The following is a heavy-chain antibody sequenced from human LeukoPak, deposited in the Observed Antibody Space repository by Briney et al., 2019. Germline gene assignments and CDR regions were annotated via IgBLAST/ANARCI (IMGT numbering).Heavy chain of an antibody. D-gene: IGHD3-9*01. CDR2: ISGSGGST. J-gene: IGHJ4*02. V-gene: IGHV3-23*01. CDR1: GFTFSSYA. Sequence: PGGSLRLSCAASGFTFSSYAMSWVRQAPGKGLEWVSAISGSGGSTYYADSVKGRFTISRDNSKNTLYLQMNSLRAEDTVVYYCAKGSYRANLRYFDWLSRVYFDYWGQGTLVTVSS. CDR3: AKGSYRANLRYFDWLSRVYFDY.